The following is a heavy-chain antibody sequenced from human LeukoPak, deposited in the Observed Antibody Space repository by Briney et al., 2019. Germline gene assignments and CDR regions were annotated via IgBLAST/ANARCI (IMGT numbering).Heavy chain of an antibody. CDR2: MNPNSGNT. D-gene: IGHD3-10*01. J-gene: IGHJ4*02. V-gene: IGHV1-8*01. Sequence: ASVKVSCKAPGYTFTNYDINWVRQATGQGLEWMGWMNPNSGNTDYAQKFQGRVTLTRNTSTSTAYMELSSLRSEDTAVYYCARALLTNYGSGSYYNPEEYWGQGTLVTVSS. CDR3: ARALLTNYGSGSYYNPEEY. CDR1: GYTFTNYD.